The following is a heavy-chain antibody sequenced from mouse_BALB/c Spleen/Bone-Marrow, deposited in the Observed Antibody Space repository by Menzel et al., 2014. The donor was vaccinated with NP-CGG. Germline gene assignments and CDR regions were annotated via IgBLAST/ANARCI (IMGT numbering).Heavy chain of an antibody. D-gene: IGHD1-1*01. V-gene: IGHV1-4*02. CDR3: AREGTYYAYFDY. CDR2: IDPSIGYT. CDR1: GYIFTSYT. Sequence: QVQLQQPAAELARPGAPVKLSCTASGYIFTSYTIQWIKQRPGQGLEWIGYIDPSIGYTEYNQKFKDKTTLTADTSSSTTYMQLSSLTSEDSAVYYCAREGTYYAYFDYWGQGTTLTVSS. J-gene: IGHJ2*01.